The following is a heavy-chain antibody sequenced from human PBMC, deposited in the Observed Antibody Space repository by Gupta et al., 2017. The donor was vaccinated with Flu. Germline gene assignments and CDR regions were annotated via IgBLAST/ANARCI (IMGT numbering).Heavy chain of an antibody. D-gene: IGHD2-2*01. V-gene: IGHV3-15*01. CDR1: GFTFSNAW. Sequence: EVQLVESVGGLVKPGGSLRLSCAASGFTFSNAWMSWVRQAPGKGLEWVGRIKSKTDGGTTDDAAPVKGRFTISRDDSKNTLYLQMNSRKTEDTAVYYCTTMDQLQRGGYYFDYWGQGTLVTVSS. J-gene: IGHJ4*02. CDR3: TTMDQLQRGGYYFDY. CDR2: IKSKTDGGTT.